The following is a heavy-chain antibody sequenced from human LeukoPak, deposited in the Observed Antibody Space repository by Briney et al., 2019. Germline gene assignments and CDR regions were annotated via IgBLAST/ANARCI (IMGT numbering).Heavy chain of an antibody. V-gene: IGHV3-7*05. J-gene: IGHJ4*02. CDR2: IKQDGSEK. CDR1: GFTFSSYW. CDR3: ARGEGLFDY. Sequence: PGGSLRLSCAASGFTFSSYWMTWVRQAPGKGLEWVANIKQDGSEKYYVDSVRGRFTISRDNAKNSVYLQVNSLRAEDTAVYYCARGEGLFDYWGQGTLVTVSS.